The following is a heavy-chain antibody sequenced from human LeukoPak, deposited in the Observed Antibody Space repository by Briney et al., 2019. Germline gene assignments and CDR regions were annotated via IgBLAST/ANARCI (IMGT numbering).Heavy chain of an antibody. CDR2: ISGGGETT. V-gene: IGHV3-23*01. CDR1: GFTFRLYV. Sequence: GGSLRLSCAASGFTFRLYVMNGVRQAPGKGLEWASAISGGGETTTYTDSVKGRFTISRDNSKNTVYLQMNSLSAEDTVVYYCAKARAGGYNYGPFDYWGQGTLVTVSS. J-gene: IGHJ4*02. CDR3: AKARAGGYNYGPFDY. D-gene: IGHD5-18*01.